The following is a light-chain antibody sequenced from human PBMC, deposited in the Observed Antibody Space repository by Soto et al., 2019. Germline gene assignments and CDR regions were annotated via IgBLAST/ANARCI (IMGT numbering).Light chain of an antibody. CDR3: QQRSSWPWT. J-gene: IGKJ1*01. CDR2: DAS. Sequence: EILLTQSPATLSLSPGERATLSCRASQSVRSSLAWYQQKPGQAPRLLIYDASTRATGIPGRFSGSGSGTDIPITISNLEPEDFAVYYCQQRSSWPWTFGQGAKVEIK. V-gene: IGKV3-11*01. CDR1: QSVRSS.